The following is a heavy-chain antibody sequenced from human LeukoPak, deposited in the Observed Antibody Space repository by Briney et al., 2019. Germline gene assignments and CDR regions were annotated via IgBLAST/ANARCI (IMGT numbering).Heavy chain of an antibody. CDR3: ATDLLGGGTFDI. Sequence: GGSLRLSCAASGFTVSSNFMNWVRQAPGKGLEWVSDYADSVKGRFTISRDNSKNPLYLQMNSLRAGDTAVYYFATDLLGGGTFDIWGQGTMVTVSS. CDR1: GFTVSSNF. V-gene: IGHV3-53*01. J-gene: IGHJ3*02. D-gene: IGHD3-16*01.